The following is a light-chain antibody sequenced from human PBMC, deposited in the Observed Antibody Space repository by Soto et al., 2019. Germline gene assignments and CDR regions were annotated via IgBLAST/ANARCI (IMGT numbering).Light chain of an antibody. CDR2: DAS. J-gene: IGKJ4*01. Sequence: EIVLTQSPATLSLSPGERATLSCRASQSVSRHLAWYQQKPGQAPRLLIYDASNRATGIPARFSGSGSGTDFTLTISSLEPEDFAVYYCQQRNNWPPVTFGSGTKVEIK. CDR3: QQRNNWPPVT. CDR1: QSVSRH. V-gene: IGKV3-11*01.